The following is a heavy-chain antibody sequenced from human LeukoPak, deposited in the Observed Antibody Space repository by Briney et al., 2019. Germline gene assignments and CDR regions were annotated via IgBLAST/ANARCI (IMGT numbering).Heavy chain of an antibody. V-gene: IGHV3-23*01. Sequence: GGSLRLSCAASGFTFSSYDMNWVRQIPGKGLEWVSSITARGDITHYADSVKGRFSISRDNSMNALYLQMDSLRAEDTAVYYCARVSVPAARIQLYYFDYWGQGTLVTVSS. J-gene: IGHJ4*02. CDR2: ITARGDIT. CDR3: ARVSVPAARIQLYYFDY. D-gene: IGHD2-2*01. CDR1: GFTFSSYD.